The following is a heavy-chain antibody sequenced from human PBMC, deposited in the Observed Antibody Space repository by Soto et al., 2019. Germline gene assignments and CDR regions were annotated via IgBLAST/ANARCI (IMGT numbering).Heavy chain of an antibody. J-gene: IGHJ6*02. CDR2: ISYDGSNK. Sequence: QVQLVESGGGVVQPGRSPRLSCAASGFTFSSYGMHWVRQAPGKGLEWVAVISYDGSNKYYADSVKGRFTISRDNSKNTLYLQMNSLRAEDTAVYYCAKENYDFWKTKITYYYYYGMDVWGQGTTVTVSS. D-gene: IGHD3-3*01. CDR1: GFTFSSYG. V-gene: IGHV3-30*18. CDR3: AKENYDFWKTKITYYYYYGMDV.